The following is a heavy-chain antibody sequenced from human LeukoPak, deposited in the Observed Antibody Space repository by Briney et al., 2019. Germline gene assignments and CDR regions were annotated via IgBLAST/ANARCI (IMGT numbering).Heavy chain of an antibody. CDR1: GYTFTGYY. D-gene: IGHD3-10*01. J-gene: IGHJ4*02. CDR3: ARSPLLLWFGELLFDC. CDR2: INPNSGGT. V-gene: IGHV1-2*02. Sequence: ASVKVSCKASGYTFTGYYMHWVRQAPGQGLEWMGWINPNSGGTNYAQKFQGRVTMTRDTSISTAYMELSRLRSDDTAVYYCARSPLLLWFGELLFDCWGQGTLVTVSS.